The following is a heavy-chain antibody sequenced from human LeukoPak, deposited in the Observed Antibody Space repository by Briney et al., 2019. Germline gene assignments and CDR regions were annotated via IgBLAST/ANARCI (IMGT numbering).Heavy chain of an antibody. CDR1: GGTFSSYT. D-gene: IGHD3-10*01. Sequence: SVKVSCKASGGTFSSYTISWVRQAPGQGLEWMGRIIPILGIANYAQKFQGRVTITADKSTSTAYMELSSLRSEDTAVYYCARCPLLWFGGNNWFDPWGQGTLVTVSS. J-gene: IGHJ5*02. CDR3: ARCPLLWFGGNNWFDP. V-gene: IGHV1-69*02. CDR2: IIPILGIA.